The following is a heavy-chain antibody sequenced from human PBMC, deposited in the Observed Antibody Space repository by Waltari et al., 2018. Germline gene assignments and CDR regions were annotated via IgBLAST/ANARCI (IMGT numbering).Heavy chain of an antibody. CDR1: GGTFKNYA. Sequence: QVHLVQSGTELKKPGSSVRVSCRDSGGTFKNYAVTWVRQPLGQGLEWMGSIIPIYGQSHYAQNFQGRLTIAADDSTDTVYMDLSGLRSEDTATYYCATLNSADRDYWGQGTLVTVSP. CDR3: ATLNSADRDY. V-gene: IGHV1-69*13. J-gene: IGHJ4*02. CDR2: IIPIYGQS.